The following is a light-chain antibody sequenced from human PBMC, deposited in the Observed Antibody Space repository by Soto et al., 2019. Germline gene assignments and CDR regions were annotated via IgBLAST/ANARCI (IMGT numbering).Light chain of an antibody. CDR2: AAS. J-gene: IGKJ4*01. Sequence: DIQMTPSPSSLSASVGDTVIITCRASQGISSWLAWYQQKPEKAPKPLSYAASSLQSGVPSRFSGSGSGTDFTLTISSLQPEDFATYYSQQYKSYPLPFGGGPKVEIK. CDR3: QQYKSYPLP. CDR1: QGISSW. V-gene: IGKV1D-16*01.